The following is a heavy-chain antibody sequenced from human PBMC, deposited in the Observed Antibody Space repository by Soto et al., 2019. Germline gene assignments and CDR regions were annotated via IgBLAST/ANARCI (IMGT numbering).Heavy chain of an antibody. D-gene: IGHD6-13*01. V-gene: IGHV5-10-1*01. CDR1: GYSFTSYC. Sequence: GESLKLSCKVSGYSFTSYCMSWVRQMPGKGLEWMGRIDPSDSYTNYSPSFQGHVTISADKSISTAYLQWSSLKASDTAMYYCARHPKPGIAAAGGVYYYGMDVWGQGTKVTVSS. CDR2: IDPSDSYT. J-gene: IGHJ6*02. CDR3: ARHPKPGIAAAGGVYYYGMDV.